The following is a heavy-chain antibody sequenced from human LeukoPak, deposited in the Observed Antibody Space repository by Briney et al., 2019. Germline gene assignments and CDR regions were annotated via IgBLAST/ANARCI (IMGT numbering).Heavy chain of an antibody. D-gene: IGHD2-2*01. J-gene: IGHJ6*02. CDR1: GVSISSSSYY. Sequence: SETLSLTCTVSGVSISSSSYYWGWIRQPPGKGLEWIGSIYYSGSTYYNPSLKSRVTISVDTSKNQFSLKLSSVTAADTAVYYCASGTKISYYYYGMDVWGQGTTVTVSS. CDR3: ASGTKISYYYYGMDV. CDR2: IYYSGST. V-gene: IGHV4-39*07.